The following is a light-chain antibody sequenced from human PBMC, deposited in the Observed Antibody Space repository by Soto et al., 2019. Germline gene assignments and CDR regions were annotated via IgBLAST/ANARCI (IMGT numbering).Light chain of an antibody. CDR1: SRDVGGYEY. V-gene: IGLV2-14*01. J-gene: IGLJ1*01. Sequence: SPLRHLASVSGAPVQSITVSCTGTSRDVGGYEYVALDQHEPDKAPKLMIYDVTKCPSGVSTRISGAKSVNTASRTIAGMQTENEADYYYASTTRSSTAVFGPG. CDR3: ASTTRSSTAV. CDR2: DVT.